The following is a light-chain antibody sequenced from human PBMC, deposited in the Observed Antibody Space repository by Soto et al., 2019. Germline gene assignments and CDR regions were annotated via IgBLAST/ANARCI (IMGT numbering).Light chain of an antibody. CDR1: QSVSSSY. Sequence: ELVLTQSPGTLSLSPGDSATLSCRASQSVSSSYLAWYQQKPGQAPRLLIYGASSRATGIQDSFSGSGSGTEFTLTIRRLEPEDFAVYYCQQYGSSRTFGQGTKVDIK. J-gene: IGKJ1*01. CDR2: GAS. CDR3: QQYGSSRT. V-gene: IGKV3-20*01.